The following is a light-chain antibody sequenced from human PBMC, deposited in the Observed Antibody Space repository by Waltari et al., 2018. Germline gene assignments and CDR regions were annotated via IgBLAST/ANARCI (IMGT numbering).Light chain of an antibody. V-gene: IGLV5-45*01. CDR3: MILYNRAVV. CDR1: SDINIGTYK. J-gene: IGLJ2*01. Sequence: QAVLTQPAFLSASPGASASLTCTARSDINIGTYKIYWYQQRPGSPPQFLLKYRSDSENQQGSGVPSRFSGSKDILANAGILLISGLQSEDEADYYCMILYNRAVVFGGGTKLTVL. CDR2: YRSDSEN.